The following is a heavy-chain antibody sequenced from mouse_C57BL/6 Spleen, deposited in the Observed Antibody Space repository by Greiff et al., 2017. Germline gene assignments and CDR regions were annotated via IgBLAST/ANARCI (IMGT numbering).Heavy chain of an antibody. D-gene: IGHD4-1*01. CDR3: ARSGWDGDFDY. V-gene: IGHV1-15*01. Sequence: VQLQESGAELVRPGASVTLSCKASGYTFTDYEMHWVKQTPVHGLEWIGAIDPETGGTAYNQKFKGKAILTADKSSSTAYMQLSSLTSEDSAVYFCARSGWDGDFDYWGQGTTLTVSS. CDR1: GYTFTDYE. J-gene: IGHJ2*01. CDR2: IDPETGGT.